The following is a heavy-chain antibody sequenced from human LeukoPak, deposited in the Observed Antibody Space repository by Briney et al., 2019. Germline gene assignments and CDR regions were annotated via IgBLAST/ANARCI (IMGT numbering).Heavy chain of an antibody. CDR1: GFTFSAYA. Sequence: GGSLRLSCAASGFTFSAYAMHWVRQAPGKGLEWVAVISYDGSNKYYADSVKGRFTISRDNSKNTLYLQMNSLRAEDTAVYYCARDVVLDYWGQGTLVTVSS. J-gene: IGHJ4*02. CDR2: ISYDGSNK. V-gene: IGHV3-30*04. CDR3: ARDVVLDY. D-gene: IGHD2-21*01.